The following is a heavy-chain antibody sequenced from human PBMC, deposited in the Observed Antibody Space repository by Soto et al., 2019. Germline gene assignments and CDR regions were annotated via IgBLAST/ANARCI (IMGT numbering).Heavy chain of an antibody. J-gene: IGHJ6*02. CDR3: ARHKFHSYYYYYGMDV. D-gene: IGHD2-21*01. V-gene: IGHV5-51*01. CDR1: GYSFASYW. Sequence: GESLKISCKGSGYSFASYWIGWVRQMPGKGLEWMGIIYPGDSDTRYSPSFQGQVTISADKSISTAYLQWSSLKASDTAMYYWARHKFHSYYYYYGMDVWGQGTTVTVSS. CDR2: IYPGDSDT.